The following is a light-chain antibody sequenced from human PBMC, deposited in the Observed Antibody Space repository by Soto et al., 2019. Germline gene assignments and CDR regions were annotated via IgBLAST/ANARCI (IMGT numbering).Light chain of an antibody. CDR2: DAS. CDR1: QSVGSY. Sequence: EIVLTQSPGTLSLSPGERATLSCRASQSVGSYLAWYQQKPGQAPRLLIYDASNRATGIPARFSGSGSGTDFTLTISSLEPEDFAVYYCQQYGDSPLTFGQGTNVEI. J-gene: IGKJ1*01. V-gene: IGKV3-11*01. CDR3: QQYGDSPLT.